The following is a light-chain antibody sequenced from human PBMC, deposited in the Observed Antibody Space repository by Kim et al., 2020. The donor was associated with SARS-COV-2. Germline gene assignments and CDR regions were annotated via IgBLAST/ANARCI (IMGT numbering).Light chain of an antibody. CDR3: QQYYSIPVT. V-gene: IGKV4-1*01. J-gene: IGKJ2*01. CDR1: QSVLYSSNNKNY. Sequence: DIVMTQSPDSLAVSLGERATINCKSSQSVLYSSNNKNYLAWYQQKARQPPKLLIYWASTRESGVPDRFSGSGSGTDFTLTISSLQAEDVAVYYCQQYYSIPVTFGQGTKLEI. CDR2: WAS.